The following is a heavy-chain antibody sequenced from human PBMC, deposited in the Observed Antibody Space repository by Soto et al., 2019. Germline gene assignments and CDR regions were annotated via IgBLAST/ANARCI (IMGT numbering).Heavy chain of an antibody. CDR1: GFTFSSYT. D-gene: IGHD6-13*01. CDR2: ISPDGRNK. CDR3: VRAPAGSWHTLDS. V-gene: IGHV3-30*04. Sequence: QVQLVESGGGVVQPGRSLRLSCAASGFTFSSYTMHWVRQAPGKGLAWVSLISPDGRNKYCVDAVKGRFTISRDNSINTLDLQMSSLTAEDTAVYYCVRAPAGSWHTLDSWGQGTLVTVSS. J-gene: IGHJ4*02.